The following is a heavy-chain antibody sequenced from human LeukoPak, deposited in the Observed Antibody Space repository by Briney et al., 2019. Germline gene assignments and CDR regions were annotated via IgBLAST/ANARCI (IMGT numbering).Heavy chain of an antibody. CDR2: IDGDGSST. V-gene: IGHV3-74*01. J-gene: IGHJ4*02. CDR1: GFTFLSYS. CDR3: ARGYSGYFYY. Sequence: GGSLRLSCAASGFTFLSYSMNWVRQAPGKGLVWVSRIDGDGSSTNYADSVKGRFTISRDNAKNTLYLQMNSLRAEDTAVYYCARGYSGYFYYWGQGTLVTVSS. D-gene: IGHD5-12*01.